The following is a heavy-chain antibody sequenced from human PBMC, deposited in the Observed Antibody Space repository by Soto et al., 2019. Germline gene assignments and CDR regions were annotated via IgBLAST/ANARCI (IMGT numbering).Heavy chain of an antibody. V-gene: IGHV3-21*06. CDR1: GFTFTRYS. Sequence: GSLRLSCAASGFTFTRYSMNWVRQAPGKGLEWVSSISSTTNYIYYGDSMKGRFTISRDNAKNSLYLEMNSLRAEDTAVYYCARESEDLTSNFDDWGQVTLVTVSS. CDR2: ISSTTNYI. J-gene: IGHJ4*02. CDR3: ARESEDLTSNFDD.